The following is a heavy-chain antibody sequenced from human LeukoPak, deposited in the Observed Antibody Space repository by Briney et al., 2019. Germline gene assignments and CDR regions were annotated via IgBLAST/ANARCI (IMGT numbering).Heavy chain of an antibody. Sequence: APVKVSCKASGYTFNDYYLHWVRQAPGQGLEWMGWINPKNGDTNYAQRFQGRVSMTRDMSISTAYMELSRLRSDDTAVYLCARAGTVMLLDYWGQGTLVTVSA. CDR1: GYTFNDYY. D-gene: IGHD3-16*01. V-gene: IGHV1-2*02. J-gene: IGHJ4*02. CDR3: ARAGTVMLLDY. CDR2: INPKNGDT.